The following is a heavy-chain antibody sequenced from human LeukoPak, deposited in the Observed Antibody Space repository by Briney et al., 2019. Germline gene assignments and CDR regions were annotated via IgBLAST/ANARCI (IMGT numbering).Heavy chain of an antibody. CDR2: ISGGTT. Sequence: GGSLRLSCAASGFTISTYGMSWVRQAPGKGLEWVSSISGGTTYYADSVRGRFTISRDNSKNTVSLQMNSLRAEDTAVYYCAKSVYHSGNYWGQGSLVTVSS. D-gene: IGHD3-10*01. CDR3: AKSVYHSGNY. CDR1: GFTISTYG. V-gene: IGHV3-23*01. J-gene: IGHJ1*01.